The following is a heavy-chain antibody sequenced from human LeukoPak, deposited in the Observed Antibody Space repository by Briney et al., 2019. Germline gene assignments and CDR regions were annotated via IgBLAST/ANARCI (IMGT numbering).Heavy chain of an antibody. Sequence: PGGPLRLSCAASGFTFSSYTMNWVRQAPGKGLEWVSSISSSSNFKYYADSVKGRFTISRDNAKTSLYLQMNSLRAEDTAVYYCARASDGTGDAFDIWGQGTMVTVSS. CDR1: GFTFSSYT. CDR2: ISSSSNFK. CDR3: ARASDGTGDAFDI. J-gene: IGHJ3*02. V-gene: IGHV3-21*01. D-gene: IGHD1-1*01.